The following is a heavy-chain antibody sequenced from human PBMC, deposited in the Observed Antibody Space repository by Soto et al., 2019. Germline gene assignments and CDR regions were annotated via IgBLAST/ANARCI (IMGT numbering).Heavy chain of an antibody. Sequence: PSETLSLTCAVSGVSIGGVGYAWSWIRQPPGGGLEGIGYIYHSGTFLKSPSLKTRLTMSLDMSNNQFSLTLNSMTAADTAVYYCARGQFYSGSGNFNNLMFDAWGQGIQVTVSS. D-gene: IGHD3-10*01. CDR1: GVSIGGVGYA. CDR3: ARGQFYSGSGNFNNLMFDA. CDR2: IYHSGTF. V-gene: IGHV4-30-2*01. J-gene: IGHJ5*02.